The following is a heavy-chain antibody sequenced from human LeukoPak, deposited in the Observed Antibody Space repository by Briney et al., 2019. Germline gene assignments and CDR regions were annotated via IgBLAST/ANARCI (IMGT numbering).Heavy chain of an antibody. Sequence: PGGSLRLSCAASGFTFSSYAMSWVRQAPGKGLEWVSAISGSGGSTYYADSVKGRFTISRDNSKNTLYLQMNGLRVEDTAVYYCAKGRRYYDSSGFDSWGQGTLVTVSS. CDR3: AKGRRYYDSSGFDS. D-gene: IGHD3-22*01. J-gene: IGHJ4*02. CDR2: ISGSGGST. V-gene: IGHV3-23*01. CDR1: GFTFSSYA.